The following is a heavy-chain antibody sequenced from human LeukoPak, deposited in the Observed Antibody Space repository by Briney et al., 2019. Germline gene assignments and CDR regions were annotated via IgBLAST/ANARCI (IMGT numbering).Heavy chain of an antibody. CDR1: GFSFRNYW. CDR2: TKPDGSAE. J-gene: IGHJ4*02. D-gene: IGHD2-15*01. V-gene: IGHV3-7*01. Sequence: PGGSLRLSCAASGFSFRNYWMGWVRQASGKGLEWVANTKPDGSAEYYADSVRGRFSTSRDNANNLLYLQMNSLRAEDTAVYYCARDGGLHTNFDYWGQGTLVTVSP. CDR3: ARDGGLHTNFDY.